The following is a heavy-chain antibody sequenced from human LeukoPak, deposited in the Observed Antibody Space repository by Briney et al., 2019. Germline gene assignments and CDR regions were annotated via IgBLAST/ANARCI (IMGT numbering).Heavy chain of an antibody. Sequence: SVKVSCKASGGTFSSYAISWVRQAPGQGLEWMGGIIPIFGTANYAQKFQGRVTITADESTSTAYMEPSSLRSEDTAVYYCARGGGLLWFGELLFNWFDPWGQGTLVTVSS. CDR3: ARGGGLLWFGELLFNWFDP. CDR2: IIPIFGTA. CDR1: GGTFSSYA. V-gene: IGHV1-69*01. D-gene: IGHD3-10*01. J-gene: IGHJ5*02.